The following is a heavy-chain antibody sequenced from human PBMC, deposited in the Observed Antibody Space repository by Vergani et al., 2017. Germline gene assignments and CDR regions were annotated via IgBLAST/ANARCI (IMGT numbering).Heavy chain of an antibody. V-gene: IGHV4-61*02. CDR3: ARDAQGSSWPD. D-gene: IGHD6-13*01. CDR2: IYTSGST. J-gene: IGHJ4*02. Sequence: QVQLQESGPGLVKPSQTLSLTCTVSGGSISSGSYYWSWIRQPAGKGLEWIGRIYTSGSTNYNPSLKSRVTISVDTSKNQFSLKLSSVTAADTAVYYCARDAQGSSWPDWGQGTLVTVSS. CDR1: GGSISSGSYY.